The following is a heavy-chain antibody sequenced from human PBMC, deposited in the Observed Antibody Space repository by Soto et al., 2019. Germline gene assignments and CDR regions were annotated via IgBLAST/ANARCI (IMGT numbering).Heavy chain of an antibody. J-gene: IGHJ4*02. D-gene: IGHD2-2*01. V-gene: IGHV5-51*01. CDR1: GYSFTSYW. CDR3: ARRYCSSTNCYGSVDN. CDR2: IFPGDSDT. Sequence: GESLKISCKGSGYSFTSYWIGWVRQMPGKGLEWMGLIFPGDSDTRYSPSFQGQVTISVDKSINTAYLQWSSLKASDTAMYYCARRYCSSTNCYGSVDNWGQGTLVTVSS.